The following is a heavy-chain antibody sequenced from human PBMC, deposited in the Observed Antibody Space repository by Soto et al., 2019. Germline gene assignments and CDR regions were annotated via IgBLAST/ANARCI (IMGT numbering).Heavy chain of an antibody. CDR2: IYTSGST. CDR1: GGSISSYY. J-gene: IGHJ6*02. D-gene: IGHD1-20*01. CDR3: ARDNWKGPRNGMDV. V-gene: IGHV4-4*07. Sequence: SETLSLTCTVSGGSISSYYWSWIRQPAGKGLEWIGRIYTSGSTNYNPSLKSRVTMSVDTSKNQFSLKLSSVTAADTAVYYCARDNWKGPRNGMDVWGQGTTVTVSS.